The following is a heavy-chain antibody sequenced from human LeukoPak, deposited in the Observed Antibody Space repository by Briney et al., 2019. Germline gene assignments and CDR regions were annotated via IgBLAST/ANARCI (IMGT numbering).Heavy chain of an antibody. Sequence: GASVKVSCKASGYTFTGYYMHWVRQAPGQGLEWMGWINPNSGGTNYAQKFQGRVTMTRDTSISTAYMELSRLRSDDTAVYYCARALWFGIRLPFDYWGQGTLVTVSS. D-gene: IGHD3-10*01. CDR1: GYTFTGYY. CDR2: INPNSGGT. V-gene: IGHV1-2*02. CDR3: ARALWFGIRLPFDY. J-gene: IGHJ4*02.